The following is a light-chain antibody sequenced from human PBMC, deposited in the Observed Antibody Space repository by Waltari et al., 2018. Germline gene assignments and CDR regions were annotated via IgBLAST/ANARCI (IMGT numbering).Light chain of an antibody. V-gene: IGKV1-16*01. CDR2: AAF. Sequence: DIQMTQSPASLSASVGDRVPITCRASQVINYYLVCLQQKPGKAPESLIYAAFSLHNRDPSRFGGSGSGTDFTLTISSLQPEDFATYYGQQYHSYPWTFGQGTTVEI. J-gene: IGKJ1*01. CDR1: QVINYY. CDR3: QQYHSYPWT.